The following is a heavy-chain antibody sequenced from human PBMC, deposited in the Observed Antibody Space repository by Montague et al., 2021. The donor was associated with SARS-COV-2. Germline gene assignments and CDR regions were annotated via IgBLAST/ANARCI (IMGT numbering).Heavy chain of an antibody. Sequence: LVKPTQTLTLTCTFSGFSLSTGGMCVGWIRQPPGKGLEWIGNLYNGGTTYYSPSLKSRVTISVDTSKNHFSLNMASVTAADTAVYYCARTSKLRESSSGNYYYHAMDVWGQGTTVTVSS. D-gene: IGHD3-16*01. J-gene: IGHJ6*02. CDR3: ARTSKLRESSSGNYYYHAMDV. CDR1: GFSLSTGGMC. V-gene: IGHV4-39*02. CDR2: LYNGGTT.